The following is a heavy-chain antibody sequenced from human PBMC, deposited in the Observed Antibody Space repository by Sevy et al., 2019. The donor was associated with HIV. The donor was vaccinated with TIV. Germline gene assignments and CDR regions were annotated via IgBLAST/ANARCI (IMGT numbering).Heavy chain of an antibody. Sequence: ASLKVSCKASGYTFTGYYMHWVRQAPGQGLEWMGWNNPNSGGTNYAQKFQGRVTMTRDTSISTAYMELSRLRSDDTAVYYCARIHDSGAAFDIWGQGTMVTVSS. CDR1: GYTFTGYY. V-gene: IGHV1-2*02. J-gene: IGHJ3*02. D-gene: IGHD5-12*01. CDR2: NNPNSGGT. CDR3: ARIHDSGAAFDI.